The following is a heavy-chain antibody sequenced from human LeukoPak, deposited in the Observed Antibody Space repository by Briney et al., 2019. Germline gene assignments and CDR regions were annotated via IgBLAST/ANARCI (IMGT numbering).Heavy chain of an antibody. V-gene: IGHV3-21*01. D-gene: IGHD3-22*01. CDR2: ISSSSSYI. CDR3: ARGDNTYYYDSSGYPPGY. CDR1: GFTFSSYS. Sequence: KPGGSLRLSCAASGFTFSSYSMNWVRQAPGKGLEWVSSISSSSSYIYYADSVKGRFTISRDNAKNSLYLQMNSLRAEDTAVYYCARGDNTYYYDSSGYPPGYWGQGTLVTVSS. J-gene: IGHJ4*02.